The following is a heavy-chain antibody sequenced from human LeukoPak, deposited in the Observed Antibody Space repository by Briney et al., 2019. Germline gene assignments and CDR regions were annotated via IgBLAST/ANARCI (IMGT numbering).Heavy chain of an antibody. CDR1: GGSINTNY. J-gene: IGHJ4*02. CDR3: ARGAGWYDY. V-gene: IGHV4-59*01. Sequence: SETLSLTCSVSGGSINTNYWSWLRQPPGGGLEWIGYIYYTGIPNYNPSLKSRATIFIDTSKNQFSLRLNSMTAADTAIYYCARGAGWYDYWGQGTLVTVSS. D-gene: IGHD6-19*01. CDR2: IYYTGIP.